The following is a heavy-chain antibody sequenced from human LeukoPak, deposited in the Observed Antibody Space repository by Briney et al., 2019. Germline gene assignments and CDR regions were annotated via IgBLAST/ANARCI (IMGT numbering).Heavy chain of an antibody. CDR1: GFTFSSYW. D-gene: IGHD1-26*01. J-gene: IGHJ4*02. CDR3: ARSLNSGSYSDS. Sequence: GGSLRLSCAASGFTFSSYWMHWVRQAPGKGLVWVSRINTDGSNTTYADSVKGRFTISRDNAKNTLFLQMNSLRAEDTAVYYCARSLNSGSYSDSWGRGTLVTVSS. CDR2: INTDGSNT. V-gene: IGHV3-74*01.